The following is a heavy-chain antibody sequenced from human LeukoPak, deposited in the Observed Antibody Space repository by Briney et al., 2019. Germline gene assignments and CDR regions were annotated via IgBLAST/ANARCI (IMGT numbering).Heavy chain of an antibody. J-gene: IGHJ6*02. D-gene: IGHD3-10*01. CDR2: ISSSGRTI. CDR3: AKGIMVRGFYYGMDG. Sequence: PGGSLRLSCAASGFTFSSYEMNWVRQAPGKGLEWVSYISSSGRTIYYADSVKGRFTISRDNSKNTLYLQMNSLRAEDTAVYYCAKGIMVRGFYYGMDGWGQGTTATVSS. V-gene: IGHV3-48*03. CDR1: GFTFSSYE.